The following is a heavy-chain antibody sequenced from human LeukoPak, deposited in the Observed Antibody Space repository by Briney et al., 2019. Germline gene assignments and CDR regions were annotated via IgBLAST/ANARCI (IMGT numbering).Heavy chain of an antibody. CDR1: GFNFYVYG. D-gene: IGHD2-21*02. Sequence: GGSLRLSCGASGFNFYVYGMSWVRQAPGKGLEWVSTMSSGGSRIYYADSVKGRFTISRDNSKSTLYLQMNSLRADDTTVYYCANGVSGDSTGYCGQGTLVTVSS. J-gene: IGHJ4*02. CDR2: MSSGGSRI. V-gene: IGHV3-30*18. CDR3: ANGVSGDSTGY.